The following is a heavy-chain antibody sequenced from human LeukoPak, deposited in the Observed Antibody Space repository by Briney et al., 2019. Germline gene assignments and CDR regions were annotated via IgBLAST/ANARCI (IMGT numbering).Heavy chain of an antibody. CDR1: GFIVSSSY. J-gene: IGHJ4*02. CDR2: IYSGGST. V-gene: IGHV3-53*01. D-gene: IGHD2-15*01. Sequence: PGGSLRLSCAASGFIVSSSYMIWVRQAPGKGLEWVSVIYSGGSTYYADSVKGRFTISRDNSKNTLYLQMNSPRADDTAVYYCARGGGDYWGQGTLVTVSS. CDR3: ARGGGDY.